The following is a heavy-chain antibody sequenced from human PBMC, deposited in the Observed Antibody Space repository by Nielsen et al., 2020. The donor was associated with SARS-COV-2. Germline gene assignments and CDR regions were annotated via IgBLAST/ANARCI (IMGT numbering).Heavy chain of an antibody. Sequence: ASVKVSCKASGYTFTSYGISWVRQAPGQGLEWMGWISAYNGNTNYAQKFQGRVTMTRDTSTSTVYMELSSLRSEDTAVYYCARYEGGMDVWGQGTTVTVSS. CDR3: ARYEGGMDV. J-gene: IGHJ6*02. CDR2: ISAYNGNT. D-gene: IGHD2-8*01. V-gene: IGHV1-18*01. CDR1: GYTFTSYG.